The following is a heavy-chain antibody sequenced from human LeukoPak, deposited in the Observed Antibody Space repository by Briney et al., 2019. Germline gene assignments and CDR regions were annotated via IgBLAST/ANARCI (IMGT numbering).Heavy chain of an antibody. CDR1: GGSISSGGYY. D-gene: IGHD4-17*01. CDR3: GSFRSGYGDYGNWFDP. V-gene: IGHV4-31*03. J-gene: IGHJ5*02. Sequence: SETLSLTCTVSGGSISSGGYYWSWIRQHPGKGLEWIGYIYYSGSTYYNPSLKSRVTISVDTSKNQFSLKLSSVTAADTAVYYCGSFRSGYGDYGNWFDPWGQGTLVTASS. CDR2: IYYSGST.